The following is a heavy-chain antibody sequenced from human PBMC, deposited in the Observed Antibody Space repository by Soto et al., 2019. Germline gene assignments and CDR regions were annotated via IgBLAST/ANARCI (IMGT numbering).Heavy chain of an antibody. Sequence: EVQLVESGGGLVKPGGSLRLSCAASGFTFSSYSMNWVRQAPGKGLEWVSSISSSSSYIYYADSVKGRFTISRDNAKNSQYLQMNSLRAEDTAVYYCARARGITMVRGVGFDYWGQGTLVTLSS. CDR2: ISSSSSYI. D-gene: IGHD3-10*01. CDR3: ARARGITMVRGVGFDY. CDR1: GFTFSSYS. V-gene: IGHV3-21*01. J-gene: IGHJ4*02.